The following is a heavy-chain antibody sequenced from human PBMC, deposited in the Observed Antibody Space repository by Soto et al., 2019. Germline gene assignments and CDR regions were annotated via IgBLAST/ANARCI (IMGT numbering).Heavy chain of an antibody. Sequence: SETLSLTCTVSGGPISSYYWSWIRQPPGKGLEWIGYIYYSGSTNYNPSLKSRVTISVDRSKNQFSLKLSSVTAADTAVYYCARAHYGDYGYGMDVWGQGTTVTVSS. CDR1: GGPISSYY. CDR2: IYYSGST. J-gene: IGHJ6*02. V-gene: IGHV4-59*12. D-gene: IGHD4-17*01. CDR3: ARAHYGDYGYGMDV.